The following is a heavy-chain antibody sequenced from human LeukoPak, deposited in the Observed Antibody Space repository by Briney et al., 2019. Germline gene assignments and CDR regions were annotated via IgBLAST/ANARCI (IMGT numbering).Heavy chain of an antibody. CDR2: ISGSGGST. CDR3: AKGHQLLLYHNWFDP. CDR1: GFTFSSYA. V-gene: IGHV3-23*01. Sequence: GSLRLSCAASGFTFSSYAMSWVRQAPGKGLEWVSAISGSGGSTYYADSVKGRFTISRDNSKNTLYLQMNSLRAEDTAVYYCAKGHQLLLYHNWFDPWGQGTLVTVSS. J-gene: IGHJ5*02. D-gene: IGHD2-2*01.